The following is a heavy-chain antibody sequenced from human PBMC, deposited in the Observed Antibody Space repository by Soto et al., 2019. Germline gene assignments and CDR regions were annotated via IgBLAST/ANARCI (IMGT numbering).Heavy chain of an antibody. CDR2: IDPTGSYV. CDR3: ARHCSSTTCRYYYGMDV. J-gene: IGHJ6*02. V-gene: IGHV5-10-1*01. Sequence: LKISCKGSGYSFTTYWINWVRQMPGKGLEWMGKIDPTGSYVNYSPSFQGHVTISSDKSISTTYLQWSTLMASDTATYYCARHCSSTTCRYYYGMDVWGQGTTVTVSS. D-gene: IGHD2-2*01. CDR1: GYSFTTYW.